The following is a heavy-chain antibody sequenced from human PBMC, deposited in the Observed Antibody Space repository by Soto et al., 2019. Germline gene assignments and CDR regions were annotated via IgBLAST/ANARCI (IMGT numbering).Heavy chain of an antibody. CDR2: IKPNSGGT. CDR1: GYTFTGYY. D-gene: IGHD6-19*01. CDR3: ARGMGKGYSSGWYGY. V-gene: IGHV1-2*04. J-gene: IGHJ4*02. Sequence: QVPLVQSGAEVKKPGASVKVSCKASGYTFTGYYMHWVRQAPGQGLEWMGWIKPNSGGTNYAQKFQGWVTMTRETSISTAYMELSRLRSDDTAVYYCARGMGKGYSSGWYGYWGQGTLVTASS.